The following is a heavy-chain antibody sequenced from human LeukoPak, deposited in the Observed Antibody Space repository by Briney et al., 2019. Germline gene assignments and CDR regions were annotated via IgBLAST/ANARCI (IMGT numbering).Heavy chain of an antibody. V-gene: IGHV3-30*02. CDR1: GFTFSTYG. CDR2: IRSVGNEK. J-gene: IGHJ4*02. Sequence: PGGSLRLSCAASGFTFSTYGVHWVRQATGKGLEGGTFIRSVGNEKYYADSVEGRFTISRDNSKSTLYLQINRLRAEDTAVYYCAQERDRRGYFDYWGQGTLVTVSS. D-gene: IGHD2-15*01. CDR3: AQERDRRGYFDY.